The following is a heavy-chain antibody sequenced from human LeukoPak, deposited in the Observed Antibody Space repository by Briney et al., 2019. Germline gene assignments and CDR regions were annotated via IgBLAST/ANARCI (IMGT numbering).Heavy chain of an antibody. V-gene: IGHV3-23*01. CDR3: AKGGSNGYYGDFDF. CDR2: ISDTGVST. CDR1: GFTFSSYA. Sequence: PGGSLRLSCAASGFTFSSYAMSWVRQAPGKGLEWVSAISDTGVSTYYADSVKGRFTISRDNSKNTLYLQMNSLRAEDTAVYYCAKGGSNGYYGDFDFWGQGTLVTVSS. J-gene: IGHJ4*02. D-gene: IGHD3-22*01.